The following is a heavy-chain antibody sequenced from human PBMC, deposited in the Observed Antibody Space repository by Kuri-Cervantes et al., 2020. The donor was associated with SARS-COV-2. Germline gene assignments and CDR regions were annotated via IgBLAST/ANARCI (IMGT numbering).Heavy chain of an antibody. CDR1: GFTFSSYS. Sequence: LSLTCAASGFTFSSYSMNWVRQAPGKGLEWVGFIRSKAYGGTTEYAASVKGRFTISRDDSKSIAYLQMNSLRAEDTAVYYCAREGMIVSNPDAFDIWGQGTMVTISS. V-gene: IGHV3-71*01. CDR3: AREGMIVSNPDAFDI. D-gene: IGHD3-22*01. CDR2: IRSKAYGGTT. J-gene: IGHJ3*02.